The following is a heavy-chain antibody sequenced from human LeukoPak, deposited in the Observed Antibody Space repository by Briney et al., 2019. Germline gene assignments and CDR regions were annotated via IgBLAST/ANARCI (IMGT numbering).Heavy chain of an antibody. CDR1: GFTFSSYE. D-gene: IGHD3-10*02. Sequence: GGSLRLSCAASGFTFSSYEMSWVHQAPGKGLEWVSYISSSGSTIYYADSVKGRFTISRDNAKNSLYLQMNSLRAEDTAVYYCAELGITMIGGVWGKGTTVTTSS. CDR2: ISSSGSTI. J-gene: IGHJ6*04. V-gene: IGHV3-48*03. CDR3: AELGITMIGGV.